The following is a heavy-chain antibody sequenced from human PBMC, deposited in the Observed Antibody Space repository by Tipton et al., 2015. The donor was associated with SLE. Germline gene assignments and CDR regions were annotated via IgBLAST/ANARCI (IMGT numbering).Heavy chain of an antibody. CDR3: ARGPPFMEWERNWFDP. Sequence: TLSLTCAVYGGSFSGYYWSWVRQPPGKGLEWIGEINHSGNTNYNPSLKSRVTISVDRSKNQFSLKLTSVTAADTAVYYCARGPPFMEWERNWFDPWGQGTQVTVSS. D-gene: IGHD3-3*02. CDR1: GGSFSGYY. CDR2: INHSGNT. V-gene: IGHV4-34*01. J-gene: IGHJ5*02.